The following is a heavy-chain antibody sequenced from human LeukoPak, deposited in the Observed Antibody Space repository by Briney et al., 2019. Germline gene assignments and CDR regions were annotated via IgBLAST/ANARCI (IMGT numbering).Heavy chain of an antibody. CDR3: AKFVRDRWELHYFDY. J-gene: IGHJ4*02. CDR2: ISGSGGST. V-gene: IGHV3-23*01. Sequence: PGGSLRLSCAASGFTFSSYAMSWVRQAPGKGLEWVSAISGSGGSTYYADSVKGRFTISRDNSKNTLYLQMNSLRAEDTAVYYCAKFVRDRWELHYFDYWGQGTLVTVSS. CDR1: GFTFSSYA. D-gene: IGHD1-26*01.